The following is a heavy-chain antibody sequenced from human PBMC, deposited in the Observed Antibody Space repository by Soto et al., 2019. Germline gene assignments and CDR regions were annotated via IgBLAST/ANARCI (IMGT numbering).Heavy chain of an antibody. CDR3: ASEMEYSSGWCDY. CDR2: TNPNGGGK. V-gene: IGHV1-2*04. Sequence: ASVKVSCKASGYTFTGYYMHWVRQAPGQGLEWMGWTNPNGGGKNYAQKFHGWVTMTRDTSISKAYMELSRLRSDDTAVYYCASEMEYSSGWCDYWGQGTLVTVSS. D-gene: IGHD6-19*01. J-gene: IGHJ4*02. CDR1: GYTFTGYY.